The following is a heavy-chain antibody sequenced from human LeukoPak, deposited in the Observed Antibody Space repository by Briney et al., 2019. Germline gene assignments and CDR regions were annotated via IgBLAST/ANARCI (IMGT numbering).Heavy chain of an antibody. V-gene: IGHV3-7*03. D-gene: IGHD5-12*01. CDR3: AKNVGSGSRTHIGY. J-gene: IGHJ4*02. CDR2: IKQDGSEK. CDR1: GFTFSSYW. Sequence: QPGGSLRLSCAASGFTFSSYWMSWVRQAPGKGLEWVANIKQDGSEKHYVDSVKGRFTISRDNSKNTLYLQMNSLRAEDTAVYYCAKNVGSGSRTHIGYWGQGTLVTVSS.